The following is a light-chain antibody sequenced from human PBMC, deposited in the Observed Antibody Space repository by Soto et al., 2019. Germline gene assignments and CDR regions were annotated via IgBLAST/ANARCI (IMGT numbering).Light chain of an antibody. J-gene: IGKJ1*01. V-gene: IGKV3-20*01. Sequence: EIVLTQSPGTLSLSPGERATLSCRASQIVSSTYLAWYQHKPGQAPRLLIYGASTRATGIPDRFSGSGSGTDFTLTISGLEPEDFAVYYCQQYGSSPETFGQGTKVDIK. CDR1: QIVSSTY. CDR2: GAS. CDR3: QQYGSSPET.